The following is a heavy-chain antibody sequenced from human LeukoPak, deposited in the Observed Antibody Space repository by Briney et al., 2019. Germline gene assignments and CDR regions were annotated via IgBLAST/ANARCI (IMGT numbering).Heavy chain of an antibody. Sequence: PGGSLRLSCAASGFTFSSYSMTWVRQAPGKGLEWVSYISSSSGTIYYADSVKGRFTISRDNAKNSLYLQMNSLRDEDTAVYYCARESGWPNYGLDYWGQGTLVTVSS. V-gene: IGHV3-48*02. CDR1: GFTFSSYS. D-gene: IGHD3-16*01. CDR2: ISSSSGTI. CDR3: ARESGWPNYGLDY. J-gene: IGHJ4*02.